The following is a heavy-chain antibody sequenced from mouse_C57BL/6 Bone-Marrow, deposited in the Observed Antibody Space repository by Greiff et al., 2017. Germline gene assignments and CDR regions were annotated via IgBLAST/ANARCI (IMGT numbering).Heavy chain of an antibody. CDR3: TREGGGYYVRYFDY. D-gene: IGHD2-3*01. Sequence: EVQLVESGEGLVKPGGSLKLSCAASGFTFSSYAMSWVRQPPEKRLEWVAYISSGGDYIYYADTVKGRFTISRDNARNTLYLQMSSLKSEDTAMYYCTREGGGYYVRYFDYWGQGTTLTVSS. CDR1: GFTFSSYA. CDR2: ISSGGDYI. J-gene: IGHJ2*01. V-gene: IGHV5-9-1*02.